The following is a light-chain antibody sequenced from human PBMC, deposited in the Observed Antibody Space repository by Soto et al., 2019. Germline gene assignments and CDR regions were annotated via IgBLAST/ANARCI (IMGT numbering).Light chain of an antibody. CDR3: QQYNQWPGT. J-gene: IGKJ1*01. V-gene: IGKV3-15*01. Sequence: EIVLTQSPDTLSVSPGESATLSCRASQSIGSNLAWYQQKPGQSPRLLIYGASSRATGVPVRFSGSGSGVGFTLTIGGLQSEDFAVYHCQQYNQWPGTFGQGT. CDR2: GAS. CDR1: QSIGSN.